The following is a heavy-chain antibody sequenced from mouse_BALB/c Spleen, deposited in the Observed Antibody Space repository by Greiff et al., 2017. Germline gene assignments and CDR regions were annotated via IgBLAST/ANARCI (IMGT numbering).Heavy chain of an antibody. CDR2: ISSGGSYT. CDR1: GFTFSSYT. V-gene: IGHV5-6-4*01. CDR3: TKIYYGNIPYYAMDY. Sequence: EVNLVESGGGLVKPGGSLKLSCAASGFTFSSYTMSWVRQTPEKRLEWVATISSGGSYTYYPDSVKGRFTISRDNAKNTLYLQMSSLKSEDTAMYYCTKIYYGNIPYYAMDYWGQGTSVTVSS. J-gene: IGHJ4*01. D-gene: IGHD2-1*01.